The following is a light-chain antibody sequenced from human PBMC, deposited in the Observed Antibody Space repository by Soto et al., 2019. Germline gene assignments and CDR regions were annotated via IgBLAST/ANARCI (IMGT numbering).Light chain of an antibody. CDR2: ESS. CDR3: QQRSNWPQT. V-gene: IGKV3-11*01. Sequence: EIVLTQSPATLSLSPGERATLSCRASQNVANYLDWYQQKPGQAPRLLIYESSNRATGIAARFSGSGSGTDFTLTISSLEPEDFAVYYWQQRSNWPQTFGQGTKVDI. CDR1: QNVANY. J-gene: IGKJ1*01.